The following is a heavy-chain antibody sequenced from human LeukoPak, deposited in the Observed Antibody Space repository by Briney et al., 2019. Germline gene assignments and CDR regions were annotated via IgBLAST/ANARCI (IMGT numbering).Heavy chain of an antibody. Sequence: GGSLRLSCAASGFTFSSYAMSWVRQAPGKGLEWVSAISGSGGSTYYADSVKGRFTISRDNSKNTLYLQMNSLRAEDTAVYYCTKDDHSLDAFDIWGQGTMVTVSS. J-gene: IGHJ3*02. V-gene: IGHV3-23*01. CDR3: TKDDHSLDAFDI. D-gene: IGHD2-21*01. CDR1: GFTFSSYA. CDR2: ISGSGGST.